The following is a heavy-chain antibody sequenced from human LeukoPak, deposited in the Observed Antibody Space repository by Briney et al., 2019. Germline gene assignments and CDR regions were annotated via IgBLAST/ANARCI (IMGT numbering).Heavy chain of an antibody. CDR2: ISGNGGST. Sequence: PGGSLRLSCAASGFTFSSYAMSWVRQAPGKGLEWVSSISGNGGSTYYAGSVKGRFTISRDNSKNTLYLRMNSLRAEDTAVYYCAKDIDIVVVPAAANWGQGTLVTVSS. D-gene: IGHD2-2*01. J-gene: IGHJ4*02. CDR1: GFTFSSYA. V-gene: IGHV3-23*01. CDR3: AKDIDIVVVPAAAN.